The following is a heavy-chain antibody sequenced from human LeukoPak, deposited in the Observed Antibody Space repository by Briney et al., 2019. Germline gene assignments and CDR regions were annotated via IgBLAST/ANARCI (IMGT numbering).Heavy chain of an antibody. J-gene: IGHJ4*02. V-gene: IGHV1-69*05. CDR3: ARHAYYDILTGYYWSSSFDY. Sequence: ASVKVSCKASGGTFSSYAISWVRQAPGQGLEWMGGIIPIFGTANYAQKFQGRVTITTDESTSTAYMELSSLRSEDTAVYYCARHAYYDILTGYYWSSSFDYWGQGTLVTVSS. CDR1: GGTFSSYA. CDR2: IIPIFGTA. D-gene: IGHD3-9*01.